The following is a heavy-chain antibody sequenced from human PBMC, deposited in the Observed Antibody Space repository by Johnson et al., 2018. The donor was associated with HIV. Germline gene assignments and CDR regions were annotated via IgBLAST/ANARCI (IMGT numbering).Heavy chain of an antibody. CDR3: AKALLLTTATSRDAFDI. V-gene: IGHV3-30-3*01. J-gene: IGHJ3*02. CDR2: ISYDGSNK. Sequence: QMLLVESGGGVVQPGRSLRLSCAASGFTFSSYAMHWVRQAPGKGLEWVAVISYDGSNKYYADSVNGRFTISRDNSKNTLYLQMNSLRAEDTAVYYCAKALLLTTATSRDAFDIWGQGTMVTVSS. D-gene: IGHD4-17*01. CDR1: GFTFSSYA.